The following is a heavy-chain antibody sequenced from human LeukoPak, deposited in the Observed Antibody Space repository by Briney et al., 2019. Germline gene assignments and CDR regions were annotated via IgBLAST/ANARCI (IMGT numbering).Heavy chain of an antibody. CDR1: GGSISNYY. J-gene: IGHJ4*02. CDR3: TRHGRSGYSIDWPALDY. V-gene: IGHV4-59*08. Sequence: SETLSLTCTVSGGSISNYYWSWVRQPPGKGLEWIGYIYYSGSTNYNPSLKSRVTISVDTSNNQFSLKLSSVTAADTAVYYCTRHGRSGYSIDWPALDYWSRGALVIVSS. D-gene: IGHD5-12*01. CDR2: IYYSGST.